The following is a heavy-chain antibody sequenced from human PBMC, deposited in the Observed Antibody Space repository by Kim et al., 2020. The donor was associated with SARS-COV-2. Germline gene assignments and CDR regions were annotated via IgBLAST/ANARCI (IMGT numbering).Heavy chain of an antibody. V-gene: IGHV3-33*06. CDR2: IWYDGSNK. D-gene: IGHD6-13*01. J-gene: IGHJ5*02. CDR3: AKGHSSSWYTGWFDP. CDR1: GFTFSSYG. Sequence: GGSLRLSCAASGFTFSSYGMHWVRQAPGKGLEWVAVIWYDGSNKYYADSVKGRFTISRDNSKNTLYLQMNSLRAEDTAVYYCAKGHSSSWYTGWFDPWGQGTLVTVSS.